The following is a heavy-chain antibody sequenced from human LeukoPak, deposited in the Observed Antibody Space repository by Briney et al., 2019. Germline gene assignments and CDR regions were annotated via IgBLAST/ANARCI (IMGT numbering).Heavy chain of an antibody. CDR1: GFTFSSYW. CDR2: INSDGSST. J-gene: IGHJ6*03. CDR3: ARDRLYCSSTSCYHYMDV. Sequence: GGSLRLSCAASGFTFSSYWMHWVRQAPGKGLVWVSRINSDGSSTSYADSVKGRFTISRDNAKNTLYLRMNSLRAEDTAVYYCARDRLYCSSTSCYHYMDVWGKGTTVTVSS. V-gene: IGHV3-74*01. D-gene: IGHD2-2*01.